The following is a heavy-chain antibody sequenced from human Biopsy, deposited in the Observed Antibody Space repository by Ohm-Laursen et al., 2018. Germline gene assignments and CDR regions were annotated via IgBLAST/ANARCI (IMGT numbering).Heavy chain of an antibody. Sequence: SDTLSLICAVSGHSVTKYYWSWIRQPPGKGLEWIGHISYSGMTNYNPSLQSRVYISVDTSRNQVSLTLSSVTAADTAAYYCARDSGILNYGNFKYYHYYGMDVWGQGTKVTVSS. J-gene: IGHJ6*02. V-gene: IGHV4-59*02. D-gene: IGHD4-11*01. CDR3: ARDSGILNYGNFKYYHYYGMDV. CDR2: ISYSGMT. CDR1: GHSVTKYY.